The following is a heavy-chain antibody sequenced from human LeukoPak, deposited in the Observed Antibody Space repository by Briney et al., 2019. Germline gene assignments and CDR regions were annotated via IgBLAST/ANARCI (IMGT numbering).Heavy chain of an antibody. CDR2: IIPIFGTA. D-gene: IGHD2-2*01. CDR1: GGTFSSYA. J-gene: IGHJ5*02. Sequence: ASVKVSCKASGGTFSSYAISWVRQAPGQGLEWMGGIIPIFGTANYAQKFQGRVTITADESTSTAYMELSGLRSEDTAVYYCARDSSTSSPSVDPWGQGTLVTVSS. V-gene: IGHV1-69*01. CDR3: ARDSSTSSPSVDP.